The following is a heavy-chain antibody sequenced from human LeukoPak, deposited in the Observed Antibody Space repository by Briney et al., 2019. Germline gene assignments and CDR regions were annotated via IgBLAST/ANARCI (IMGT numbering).Heavy chain of an antibody. J-gene: IGHJ6*03. Sequence: PGESLKISCQASGYSFTSYWIGWVRQMPGKGLEWMGIIYPGDSETTYSPPFQGHITISADRSINTAYLQWTNLKASDTAMYYCARITEAYYDFWSGAPRKHYMDVWGKGTTVTVSS. D-gene: IGHD3-3*01. CDR3: ARITEAYYDFWSGAPRKHYMDV. CDR1: GYSFTSYW. CDR2: IYPGDSET. V-gene: IGHV5-51*01.